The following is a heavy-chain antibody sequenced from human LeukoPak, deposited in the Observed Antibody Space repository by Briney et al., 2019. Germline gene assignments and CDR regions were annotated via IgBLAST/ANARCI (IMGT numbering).Heavy chain of an antibody. CDR2: ISGSGSNT. J-gene: IGHJ5*02. CDR1: GFTFSSYA. V-gene: IGHV3-23*01. Sequence: SGGSLRLSCAASGFTFSSYAMNWVRQAPGKGLEWVSSISGSGSNTYYADSVKGRFTISRDNSKNTLYLQMNSLRAEDTAVYYCAKSGILGAIFRYGFDPWGQGTLVTVSS. CDR3: AKSGILGAIFRYGFDP. D-gene: IGHD1-26*01.